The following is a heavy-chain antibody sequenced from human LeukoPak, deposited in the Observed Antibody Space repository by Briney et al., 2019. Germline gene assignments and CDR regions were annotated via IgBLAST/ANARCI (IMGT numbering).Heavy chain of an antibody. CDR3: ARPRCSSTSCHYFDY. V-gene: IGHV5-51*01. D-gene: IGHD2-2*01. CDR1: GYSFSTYW. Sequence: GESLKISCKASGYSFSTYWIGWVRQIPGKGLEWMGIIYPRDSDTRYSPSFQGQVAISADKSISTAYLQWSSLKASDTAMYYCARPRCSSTSCHYFDYWGQGTLVTVSS. CDR2: IYPRDSDT. J-gene: IGHJ4*02.